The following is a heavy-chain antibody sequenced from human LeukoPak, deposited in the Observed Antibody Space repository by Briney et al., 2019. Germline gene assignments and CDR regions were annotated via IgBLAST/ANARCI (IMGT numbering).Heavy chain of an antibody. CDR1: GGSISGSSYY. V-gene: IGHV4-39*01. J-gene: IGHJ4*02. CDR3: AGGRSSVLGY. Sequence: SETLSLTCTVSGGSISGSSYYWGWIRQPPEKGLEWIGSIYYTGTTYYKPSLKSRVTISVDTSKNQFSLKLSSVTAADTAVYYCAGGRSSVLGYWGQGTLVTVSS. CDR2: IYYTGTT. D-gene: IGHD3-16*01.